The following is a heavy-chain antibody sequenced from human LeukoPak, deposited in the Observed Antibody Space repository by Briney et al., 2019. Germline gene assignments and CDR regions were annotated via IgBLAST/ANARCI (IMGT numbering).Heavy chain of an antibody. V-gene: IGHV3-53*01. D-gene: IGHD3-22*01. J-gene: IGHJ3*02. CDR2: IYSGGTT. Sequence: GGSLRLSCATSGFTVSSNYMSWVRQAPGKGLEWVSVIYSGGTTYYADSVKGRFTVSRDNAKNTLYLQMNSLRAEDTAVYYCASYYYDSSGAIWGQGTMVTVSS. CDR1: GFTVSSNY. CDR3: ASYYYDSSGAI.